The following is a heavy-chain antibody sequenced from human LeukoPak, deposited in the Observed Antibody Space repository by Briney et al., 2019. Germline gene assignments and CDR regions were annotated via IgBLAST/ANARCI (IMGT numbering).Heavy chain of an antibody. J-gene: IGHJ4*02. CDR2: IYSGGST. D-gene: IGHD3-22*01. Sequence: PGGSLRLSCAAFGFTVSSNYMSWVRQAPGKGLEGVSVIYSGGSTYYADSVKGRFTISRDNSKNTLYLQMNSLRAEDTAVYYCARVFGSGSYYGDIDYWGQGALVTVSS. V-gene: IGHV3-53*01. CDR3: ARVFGSGSYYGDIDY. CDR1: GFTVSSNY.